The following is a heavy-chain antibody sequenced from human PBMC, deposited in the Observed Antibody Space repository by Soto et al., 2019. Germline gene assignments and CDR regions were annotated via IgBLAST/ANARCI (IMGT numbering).Heavy chain of an antibody. V-gene: IGHV3-11*06. CDR2: ISSSSSYT. Sequence: GGSLRLSCAASGFTFSDYYMSWIRQAPGKGLEWVSYISSSSSYTNYADSVKGRFTISRDNAKNSLYLQMNSLRAEDTAVYYCARDLQSSYSSYYYYGMDVWGQGTTVTVSS. CDR1: GFTFSDYY. J-gene: IGHJ6*02. D-gene: IGHD6-13*01. CDR3: ARDLQSSYSSYYYYGMDV.